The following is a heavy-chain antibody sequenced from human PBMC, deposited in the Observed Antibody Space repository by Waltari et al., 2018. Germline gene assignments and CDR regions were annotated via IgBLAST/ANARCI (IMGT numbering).Heavy chain of an antibody. CDR1: GGSISSYY. J-gene: IGHJ6*02. CDR3: ARDRGYYGSGSYIHYGMDV. D-gene: IGHD3-10*01. V-gene: IGHV4-59*01. Sequence: QVQLQESGPGLVKPSETLSLTCTVSGGSISSYYWSWIRQPPGKGLEWIGYIYYSGSTNYNPSLKSRVTISVDTSKNQFSLKLSSVTAADTAVYYCARDRGYYGSGSYIHYGMDVWGQGTTVTVSS. CDR2: IYYSGST.